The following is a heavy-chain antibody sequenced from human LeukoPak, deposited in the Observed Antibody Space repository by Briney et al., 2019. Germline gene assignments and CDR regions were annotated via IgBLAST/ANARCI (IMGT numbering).Heavy chain of an antibody. V-gene: IGHV3-23*01. D-gene: IGHD1-1*01. CDR2: IDETGAGT. CDR1: GFTFYNYA. CDR3: AKEQQRHFDFDY. Sequence: GGSLRLSCAASGFTFYNYALSWVRQAPGKGLEWVSAIDETGAGTSYADSVKGRFTISRDNSNNTLSFQMSSLRADDTAVYYCAKEQQRHFDFDYWGQGTLVTVSS. J-gene: IGHJ4*02.